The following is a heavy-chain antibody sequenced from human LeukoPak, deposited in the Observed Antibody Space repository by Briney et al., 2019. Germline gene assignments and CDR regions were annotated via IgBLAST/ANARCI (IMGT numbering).Heavy chain of an antibody. Sequence: SVKASCKASGGTFSSSAISWMRQAPGQGLEWMGGIIPIFGTANYAQKFQGRVTITADESTSTAYMELSSLRSEDTAVYYCAVPYSSSWLSGFPYGGQGTLVTVSS. CDR2: IIPIFGTA. CDR1: GGTFSSSA. D-gene: IGHD6-13*01. V-gene: IGHV1-69*01. J-gene: IGHJ4*02. CDR3: AVPYSSSWLSGFPY.